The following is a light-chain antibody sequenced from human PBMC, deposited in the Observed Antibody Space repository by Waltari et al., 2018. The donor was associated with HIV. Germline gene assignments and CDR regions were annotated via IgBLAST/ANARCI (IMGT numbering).Light chain of an antibody. J-gene: IGKJ2*01. CDR2: EAS. V-gene: IGKV1-17*01. CDR3: LQHHLYPFT. Sequence: IQMTQSPSSLPASVEDRVTFTCRASQDIGTDLSWYQQRGGKAPKRLIYEASTLQSGVPPRFSGSGSGTQFSLTIIGLQAEDFATYYCLQHHLYPFTFGQGTNLDI. CDR1: QDIGTD.